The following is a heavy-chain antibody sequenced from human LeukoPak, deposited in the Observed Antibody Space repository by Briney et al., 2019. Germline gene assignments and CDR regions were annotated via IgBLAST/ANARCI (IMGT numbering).Heavy chain of an antibody. D-gene: IGHD6-6*01. CDR2: ISGSGGNT. Sequence: GGSLRLSCAASGLTFSSYAMNWVRQAPGKGPEWVSAISGSGGNTYYADSVKGRFTISRDNSKNTLYLQMNSLRAEDTAVYYCAKAPRYSSSSYSGQGTLVTVSS. CDR1: GLTFSSYA. CDR3: AKAPRYSSSSY. J-gene: IGHJ4*02. V-gene: IGHV3-23*01.